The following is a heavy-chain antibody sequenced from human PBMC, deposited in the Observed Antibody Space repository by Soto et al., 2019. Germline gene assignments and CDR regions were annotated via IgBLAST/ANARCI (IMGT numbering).Heavy chain of an antibody. V-gene: IGHV4-59*01. CDR1: GGSISSYY. CDR3: AREGRGDAFDI. CDR2: IYYSGST. D-gene: IGHD3-10*01. J-gene: IGHJ3*02. Sequence: ETLSLTCTVSGGSISSYYWSWIRQPPGKGLEWIGYIYYSGSTNYNPSLKSRVTISVDTSKNQFSLKLSSVTAADTAVYYCAREGRGDAFDIWGQGTMVTVSS.